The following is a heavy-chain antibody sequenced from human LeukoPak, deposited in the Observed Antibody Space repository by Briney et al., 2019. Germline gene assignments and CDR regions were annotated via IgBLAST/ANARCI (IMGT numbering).Heavy chain of an antibody. CDR1: GFTFNYAW. J-gene: IGHJ6*02. V-gene: IGHV3-15*04. Sequence: GGSLRLSCAAPGFTFNYAWMSWVRQVPGKGLEWVGQTVSEIDGGTTDYAAPVKGRFTISRDDSKSTLYLQVNSLKIEDTAVYYCTTDEDWNYARKDVWGQGATVIVSS. CDR3: TTDEDWNYARKDV. D-gene: IGHD1-7*01. CDR2: TVSEIDGGTT.